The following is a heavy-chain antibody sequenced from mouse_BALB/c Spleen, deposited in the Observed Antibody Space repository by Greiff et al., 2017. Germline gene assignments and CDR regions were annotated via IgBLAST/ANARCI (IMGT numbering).Heavy chain of an antibody. CDR1: GYTFTDYE. CDR2: IDPETGGT. J-gene: IGHJ2*01. D-gene: IGHD1-1*01. V-gene: IGHV1-15*01. Sequence: QVQLQQSGAELVRPGASVTLSCKASGYTFTDYEMHWVKQTPVHGLEWIGAIDPETGGTAYNQKFKGKATLTADKSSSTAYMELRSLTSEDSAVYYCTRATVESDYWGQGTTRTVSS. CDR3: TRATVESDY.